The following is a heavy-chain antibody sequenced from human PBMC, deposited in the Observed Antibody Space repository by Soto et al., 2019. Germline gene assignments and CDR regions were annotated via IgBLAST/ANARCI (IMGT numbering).Heavy chain of an antibody. J-gene: IGHJ5*01. D-gene: IGHD3-3*01. CDR2: IIPIFGTA. V-gene: IGHV1-69*13. Sequence: SVKVSCKASGYTFTSYGISWVRQAPGQGLEWMGGIIPIFGTANYAQKFQGRVTITADESTSTAYMELSSLRSEDTAVYSCATGAGAFRSGYPNWFDSWGQGTLATVSS. CDR1: GYTFTSYG. CDR3: ATGAGAFRSGYPNWFDS.